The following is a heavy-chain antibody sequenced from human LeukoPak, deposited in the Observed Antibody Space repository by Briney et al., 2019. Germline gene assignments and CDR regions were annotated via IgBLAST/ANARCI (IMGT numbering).Heavy chain of an antibody. CDR3: AMAPSSTSPRDAFDI. CDR1: GGSFSGYY. V-gene: IGHV4-34*01. CDR2: INHSGST. D-gene: IGHD2-2*01. Sequence: SETLSLTCAGYGGSFSGYYWSWIRQPPGKGLEWIGEINHSGSTNYNPSLKSRVTISVDTSKNQFSLKLSSVTAADTAVYYCAMAPSSTSPRDAFDIWGQGTMVTVSS. J-gene: IGHJ3*02.